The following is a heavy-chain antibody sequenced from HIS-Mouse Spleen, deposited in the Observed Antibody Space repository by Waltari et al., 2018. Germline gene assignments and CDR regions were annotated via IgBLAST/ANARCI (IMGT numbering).Heavy chain of an antibody. J-gene: IGHJ4*02. Sequence: QVQLVQSGAEVKKPGASVKVSCKASGYTFTSYDINWVRQATGQGLEWMGWMNPNVGNTGYAKKFQGRVTMTRNTSISTAYMELSSLISEDTAVYYCARGHDYSNYFDYWGQGTLVTVSS. D-gene: IGHD4-4*01. CDR2: MNPNVGNT. CDR1: GYTFTSYD. CDR3: ARGHDYSNYFDY. V-gene: IGHV1-8*01.